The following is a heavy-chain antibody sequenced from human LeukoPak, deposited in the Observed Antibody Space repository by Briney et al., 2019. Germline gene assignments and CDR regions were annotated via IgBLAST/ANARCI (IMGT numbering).Heavy chain of an antibody. Sequence: GGSLRLSCAASGFTFSSYAMHWVRQAPGKGLEWVAVISYDGSNKYYADSVKGRFTISRDNSKNTLYLQMNSLRAEDTAVYYCARTTMAHYYYYGMDVWGQGTTVTVSS. CDR3: ARTTMAHYYYYGMDV. V-gene: IGHV3-30-3*01. CDR2: ISYDGSNK. D-gene: IGHD4/OR15-4a*01. J-gene: IGHJ6*02. CDR1: GFTFSSYA.